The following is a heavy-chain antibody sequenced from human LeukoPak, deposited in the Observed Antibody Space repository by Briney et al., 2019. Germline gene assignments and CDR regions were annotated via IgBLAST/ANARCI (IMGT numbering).Heavy chain of an antibody. CDR1: GYTFTDNY. J-gene: IGHJ6*02. Sequence: ASVKVSCKVSGYTFTDNYTHWVRQAPGQGLEWMGWINPNSGGTNYAQRFQGRVTVTGDTSISTAYIELSRLASDDTAVYYCARVRSYYYGMDVWGQGTTVTVSS. V-gene: IGHV1-2*02. CDR2: INPNSGGT. CDR3: ARVRSYYYGMDV.